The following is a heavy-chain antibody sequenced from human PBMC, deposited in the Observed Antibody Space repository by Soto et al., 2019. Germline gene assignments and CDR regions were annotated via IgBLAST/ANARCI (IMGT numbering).Heavy chain of an antibody. Sequence: SVKVSCKASGGSFSSLVISWLRQAPGQGPEWMGGINPMLGVANFAQKFQDRVTITADESTTTAYMELSGLRSEDTAVYYCARGPAQFDPWGQGTLVTSPQ. D-gene: IGHD2-2*01. V-gene: IGHV1-69*10. CDR3: ARGPAQFDP. CDR1: GGSFSSLV. J-gene: IGHJ5*02. CDR2: INPMLGVA.